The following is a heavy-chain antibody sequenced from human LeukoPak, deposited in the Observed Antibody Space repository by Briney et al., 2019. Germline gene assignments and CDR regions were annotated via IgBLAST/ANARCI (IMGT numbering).Heavy chain of an antibody. CDR1: GFPFSNYW. V-gene: IGHV3-7*01. CDR2: IKHDGSDK. CDR3: ARGGHRQKEF. Sequence: GGSLRLSCTASGFPFSNYWMTGARQSPGKGLEWVAIIKHDGSDKYCVDSVKGRFTISRDNAKHSLYLQMSSPRAEDRAVYYCARGGHRQKEFWGQGTLVTVSS. D-gene: IGHD3-10*01. J-gene: IGHJ4*02.